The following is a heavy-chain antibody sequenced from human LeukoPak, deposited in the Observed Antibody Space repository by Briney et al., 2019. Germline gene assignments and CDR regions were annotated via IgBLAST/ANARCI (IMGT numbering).Heavy chain of an antibody. CDR2: ISGSAGST. D-gene: IGHD6-19*01. CDR3: AKDHLPGIVVADRDY. V-gene: IGHV3-23*01. Sequence: GGSLRLSCVASGFTFSRYGMTWFRQAPGKGLQWVSAISGSAGSTYSADSVKGRFTISRDNSKNTLYLQINGLRAEHTAVYYCAKDHLPGIVVADRDYWGQGTLVTVST. CDR1: GFTFSRYG. J-gene: IGHJ4*02.